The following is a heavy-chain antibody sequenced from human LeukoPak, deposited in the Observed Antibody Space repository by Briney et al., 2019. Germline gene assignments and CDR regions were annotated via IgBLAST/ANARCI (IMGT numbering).Heavy chain of an antibody. CDR1: GGTFSSYT. V-gene: IGHV1-69*02. D-gene: IGHD3-3*01. J-gene: IGHJ5*02. CDR2: IIPILGIA. CDR3: ARVEGYYDFDFSTGWFDP. Sequence: ASVKVSCKASGGTFSSYTISWVRQAPGQGLEWMGRIIPILGIANYAQKFQGRVTITADKSTSTAYMELSSLRSEDTAVYYCARVEGYYDFDFSTGWFDPWGRGTLVTVSS.